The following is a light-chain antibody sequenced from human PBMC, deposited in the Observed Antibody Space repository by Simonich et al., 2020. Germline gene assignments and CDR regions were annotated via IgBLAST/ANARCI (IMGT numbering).Light chain of an antibody. CDR2: KDS. J-gene: IGLJ2*01. CDR1: ALPKHY. CDR3: QSADSSGTYVV. Sequence: SYELTQPPSVSVSPGQTARITCSGDALPKHYAYWYQQKPGQAPVLVIYKDSERPSGIPDRFSGSSSGTTVTLTISGVQAEDEADYYCQSADSSGTYVVFGGGTKLTVL. V-gene: IGLV3-25*03.